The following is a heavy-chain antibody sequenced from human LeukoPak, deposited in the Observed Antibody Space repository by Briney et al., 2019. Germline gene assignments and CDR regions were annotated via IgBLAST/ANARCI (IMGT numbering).Heavy chain of an antibody. V-gene: IGHV1-69*05. J-gene: IGHJ4*02. CDR3: ARGDYGGNLDY. D-gene: IGHD4-23*01. CDR1: GGTFSSYA. CDR2: IIPIFGTA. Sequence: ASVKVSCKASGGTFSSYAISWVRQAPGQGLEWMGGIIPIFGTANYAQRFQGRVTITTDESTSTAYMELSSLRSEDTAVYYCARGDYGGNLDYWGQGTLVTVSS.